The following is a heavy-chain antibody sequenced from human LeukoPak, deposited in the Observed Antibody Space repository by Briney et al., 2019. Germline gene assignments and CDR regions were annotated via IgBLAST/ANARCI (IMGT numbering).Heavy chain of an antibody. CDR3: AKDHRYSSSWYYFDY. V-gene: IGHV3-30*02. D-gene: IGHD6-13*01. Sequence: GGSLRLSCAASGFTFNSYWMIWVRQAPGKGLEWVAFIRYDGSNKYYADSVKGRFTISRDNSKNTLYLQMNSLRAEDTAVYYCAKDHRYSSSWYYFDYWGQGTLVTVSS. J-gene: IGHJ4*02. CDR2: IRYDGSNK. CDR1: GFTFNSYW.